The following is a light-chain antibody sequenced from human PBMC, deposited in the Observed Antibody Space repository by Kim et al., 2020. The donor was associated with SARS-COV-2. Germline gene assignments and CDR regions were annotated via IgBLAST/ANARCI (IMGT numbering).Light chain of an antibody. CDR2: SVA. J-gene: IGLJ2*01. V-gene: IGLV2-14*03. CDR3: SSYTSTSPLKL. CDR1: YTD. Sequence: QSVLTQPASVSASPGQSVTIPCNGSYTDISWYQQHPGKAPKLIIYSVAHRPSGISDRFSGSKSGNTASLTISGLQADDEADYYCSSYTSTSPLKLFGGGTKLTVL.